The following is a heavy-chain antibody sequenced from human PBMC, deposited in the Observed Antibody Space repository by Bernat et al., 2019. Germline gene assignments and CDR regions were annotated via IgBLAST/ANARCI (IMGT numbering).Heavy chain of an antibody. V-gene: IGHV1-18*01. CDR3: ARGHDYGDYPPDY. CDR2: ISSYTGNT. D-gene: IGHD4-17*01. J-gene: IGHJ4*02. CDR1: GYTFPTYA. Sequence: QVQLVQPGPEVKKPGASVKVSCKASGYTFPTYAIIWVRQAPGQGLEWMGWISSYTGNTDYAQELQGRVTMTTDTSTSTAYMELRSLTSDDTAMYYCARGHDYGDYPPDYWGQGTLVTVSS.